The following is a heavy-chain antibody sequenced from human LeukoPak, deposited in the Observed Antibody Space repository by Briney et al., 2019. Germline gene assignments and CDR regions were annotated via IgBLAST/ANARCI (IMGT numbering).Heavy chain of an antibody. CDR3: ARALRRYIYDYPSPDS. V-gene: IGHV3-20*04. D-gene: IGHD5-18*01. CDR1: GFTFDDYG. CDR2: INWSGGST. Sequence: RPGGSLRLPCAASGFTFDDYGMSWVRQAPGKGLEWVSGINWSGGSTGYADSVKGRFTISRDNAKNSLYLQMNSLRAEDTALYYCARALRRYIYDYPSPDSWGQGTLVTVSS. J-gene: IGHJ4*02.